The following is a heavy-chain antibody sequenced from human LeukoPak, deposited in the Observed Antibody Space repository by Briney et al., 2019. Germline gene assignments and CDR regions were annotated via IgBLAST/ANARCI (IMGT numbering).Heavy chain of an antibody. V-gene: IGHV1-69*13. CDR3: ARGRRIGYCSSTSCPYYFDY. Sequence: SVKVSCKAAGRTFSSYAISWVRQAPGQGLEWMGWIIPIFGTANYAQKFQGRVTITADESTSTAYMELSSLRSEDTAVYYCARGRRIGYCSSTSCPYYFDYWGQGTLVTVFS. CDR1: GRTFSSYA. J-gene: IGHJ4*02. D-gene: IGHD2-2*01. CDR2: IIPIFGTA.